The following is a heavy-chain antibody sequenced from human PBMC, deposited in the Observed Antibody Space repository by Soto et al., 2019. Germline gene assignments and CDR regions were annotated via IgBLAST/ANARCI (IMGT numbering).Heavy chain of an antibody. Sequence: PXETLSLTCAVYGWSFSPYFWTWIRQPPGKGLEWIGEVRHTGSTNYNPSLKSRVTISVDASKNQFSLNLTSVTAADTAVYLCARGRRAAGSQNWFDHWGQGTPVTVSS. V-gene: IGHV4-34*01. CDR2: VRHTGST. J-gene: IGHJ5*02. D-gene: IGHD6-13*01. CDR3: ARGRRAAGSQNWFDH. CDR1: GWSFSPYF.